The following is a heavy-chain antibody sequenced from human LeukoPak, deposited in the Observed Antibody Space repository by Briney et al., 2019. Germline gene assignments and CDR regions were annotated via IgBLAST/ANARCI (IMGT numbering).Heavy chain of an antibody. CDR1: GGSISTNYYY. V-gene: IGHV4-39*01. Sequence: SETLSLTCTVSGGSISTNYYYWGWIRQPPGRGLEWIASIYYSASTYYNPSLKSRVTISVETSKNQVSLTLSSVTAADTAVYYCARLKGYSYGYVDNWGQGILVTVSS. CDR3: ARLKGYSYGYVDN. CDR2: IYYSAST. D-gene: IGHD5-18*01. J-gene: IGHJ4*02.